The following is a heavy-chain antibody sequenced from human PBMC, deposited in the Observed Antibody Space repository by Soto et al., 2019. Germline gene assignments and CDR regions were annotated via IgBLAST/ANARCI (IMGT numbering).Heavy chain of an antibody. CDR1: GFAVSSFY. D-gene: IGHD5-18*01. J-gene: IGHJ4*02. CDR3: ARERYSYGFDY. Sequence: GGSLRLSCAAYGFAVSSFYMNWVRQAPGKGLEWVSVIFTTGTTYYADSVKGRFTISRDDSKNTLYLQMNSLRADDTAVYYCARERYSYGFDYWGQGTVVTVSS. CDR2: IFTTGTT. V-gene: IGHV3-53*01.